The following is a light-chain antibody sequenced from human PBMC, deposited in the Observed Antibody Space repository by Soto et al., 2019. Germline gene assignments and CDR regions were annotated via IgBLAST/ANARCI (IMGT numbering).Light chain of an antibody. J-gene: IGLJ1*01. Sequence: QSALAQPASVSGSPGQSITISCTGTSSDVGHYNYVSWFQQHPGKVPKLLIYDVSSWPSGIPDRFSGSKSGNTASLTISGLDHEDEADYYCSSFTTSSTFVFETGPKVXVL. V-gene: IGLV2-14*01. CDR3: SSFTTSSTFV. CDR2: DVS. CDR1: SSDVGHYNY.